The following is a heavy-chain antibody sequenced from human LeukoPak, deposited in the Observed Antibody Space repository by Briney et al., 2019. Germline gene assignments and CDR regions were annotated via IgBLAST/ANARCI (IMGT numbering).Heavy chain of an antibody. D-gene: IGHD4-17*01. J-gene: IGHJ3*01. CDR2: IRGGGGSA. CDR3: ARDPDGDYIGAFDL. Sequence: GGSLRLSCTASGFTLSAYAMMWVRQAPGKGTVWVSGIRGGGGSAFYSDSVKGRFTISRDNSKYTLFLLMNSLRAEDTAVYYCARDPDGDYIGAFDLWGPGTMVTVSS. V-gene: IGHV3-23*01. CDR1: GFTLSAYA.